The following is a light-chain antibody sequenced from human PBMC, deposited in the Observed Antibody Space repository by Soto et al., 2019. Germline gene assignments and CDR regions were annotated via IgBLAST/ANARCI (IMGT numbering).Light chain of an antibody. CDR2: GNS. CDR3: QSVRV. V-gene: IGLV1-40*01. Sequence: QSVLAQPPSVSGAPGERGTISCIGSSSNIGAGYDVHWYQQLPGTAPKLLIYGNSNRPSGVPDRFSGSKSGTSASLAITGLQAEDEADYYCQSVRVFGTGTKVTVL. CDR1: SSNIGAGYD. J-gene: IGLJ1*01.